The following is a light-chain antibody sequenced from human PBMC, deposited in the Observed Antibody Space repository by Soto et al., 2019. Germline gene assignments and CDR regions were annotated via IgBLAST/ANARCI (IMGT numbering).Light chain of an antibody. V-gene: IGKV3-15*01. Sequence: EIVMTQSPATLSVSPGERATLSCRASQSVSSNLAWYQQKPGQAPRLLIYGASTRATGIPARFSGSGSGTEFTLTITSLQSESFAVYYCQQYNNWPPTWTFGQGTKVENK. J-gene: IGKJ1*01. CDR2: GAS. CDR3: QQYNNWPPTWT. CDR1: QSVSSN.